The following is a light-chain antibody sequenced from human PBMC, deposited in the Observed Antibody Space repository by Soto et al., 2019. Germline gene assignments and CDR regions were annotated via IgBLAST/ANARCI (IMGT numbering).Light chain of an antibody. CDR2: EVT. CDR3: SSYTGSSTLYV. J-gene: IGLJ1*01. V-gene: IGLV2-8*01. Sequence: QSALTQPPSASGSLGQSVTISCTGTASDVGVYNYVSWYQQHPGKAPKLMIYEVTKRPSGVPDRFSGSKSGNTASLTVSGLQAEDEADYYCSSYTGSSTLYVFGTGTKLTVL. CDR1: ASDVGVYNY.